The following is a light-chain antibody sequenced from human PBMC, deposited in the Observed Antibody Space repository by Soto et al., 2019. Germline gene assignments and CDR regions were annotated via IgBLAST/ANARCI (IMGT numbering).Light chain of an antibody. CDR2: ASS. J-gene: IGKJ4*01. V-gene: IGKV1-12*01. Sequence: DIPLTQSPSSVSASVGDRVTITCRASRGVSTYLAWYQQKPGKAPNLLIYASSSLQDGVPSRFSGAGSGTDFTLTISSLQPEDSATYYCQQAISVPLTFGGGTKVEIK. CDR3: QQAISVPLT. CDR1: RGVSTY.